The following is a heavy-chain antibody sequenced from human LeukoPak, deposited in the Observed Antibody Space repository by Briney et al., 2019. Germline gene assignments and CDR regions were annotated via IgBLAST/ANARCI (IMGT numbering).Heavy chain of an antibody. Sequence: QAGGSLRLSCAISGFTFSGCELTWVRQAPGKGLEWISYISRSGNTIYYADSVKGRFTTSRDNAKNSLYLQMNSLRVEDTAVYCCARVATMVRVPLDALDIWGQGTMVSVSP. D-gene: IGHD3-10*01. CDR2: ISRSGNTI. CDR1: GFTFSGCE. CDR3: ARVATMVRVPLDALDI. V-gene: IGHV3-48*03. J-gene: IGHJ3*02.